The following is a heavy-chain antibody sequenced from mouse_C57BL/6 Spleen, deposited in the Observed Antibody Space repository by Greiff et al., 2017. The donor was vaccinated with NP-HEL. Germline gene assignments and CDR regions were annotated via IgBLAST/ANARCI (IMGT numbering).Heavy chain of an antibody. Sequence: QVQLQQPGAELVKPGASVKLSCKASGYTFTSYWMHWVKQRPGQGLEWIGMIHPNSGSTNYNEKFKSKATLTVDKSSSTAYMQLSSLTSEDSAVYYCARSARSYYFGDWGQGTTLTVSS. J-gene: IGHJ2*01. CDR1: GYTFTSYW. CDR2: IHPNSGST. V-gene: IGHV1-64*01. CDR3: ARSARSYYFGD.